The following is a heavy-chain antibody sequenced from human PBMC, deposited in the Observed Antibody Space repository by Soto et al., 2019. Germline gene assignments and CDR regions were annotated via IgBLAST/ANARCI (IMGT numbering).Heavy chain of an antibody. CDR2: TSASGGST. Sequence: GGSLRLSCAASGFTFSSSAMGWVRQAPGEGLEWVSGTSASGGSTDYADSVKGRFTISRDNSKNTLYIQMNSLGAEDTAVYYCAKGVSQPKVYYFENWGQGTLVTVYS. V-gene: IGHV3-23*01. CDR3: AKGVSQPKVYYFEN. D-gene: IGHD2-2*01. CDR1: GFTFSSSA. J-gene: IGHJ4*02.